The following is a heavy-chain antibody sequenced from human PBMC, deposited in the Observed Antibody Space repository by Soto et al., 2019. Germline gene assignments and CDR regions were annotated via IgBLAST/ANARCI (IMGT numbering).Heavy chain of an antibody. V-gene: IGHV1-18*01. J-gene: IGHJ4*02. D-gene: IGHD6-13*01. Sequence: QVQLVQSGAEVKKPGASVKVSCKASGYTFTSYGISWVRQAPGQGLEGMGWISAYNGNTNYAQKLKGRVTITTDTSTSTAYMELRSLRSADTAVYYCARDLAAGNCDYWGQGTLVTVSS. CDR3: ARDLAAGNCDY. CDR2: ISAYNGNT. CDR1: GYTFTSYG.